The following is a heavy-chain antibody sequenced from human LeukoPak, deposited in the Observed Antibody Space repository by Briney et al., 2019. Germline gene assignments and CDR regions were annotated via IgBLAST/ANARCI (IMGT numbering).Heavy chain of an antibody. Sequence: SETLSLTCAVYGGSFSGYYWSWIRQPPGKGLEWIGEINHSGSTNNSPSLKGRVTISIDTSKNQFSLKVSSVTAADTAVYYCARDPASHIVVVTPYYFDYWGQGTLVTVSS. CDR1: GGSFSGYY. V-gene: IGHV4-34*01. J-gene: IGHJ4*02. D-gene: IGHD2-21*02. CDR2: INHSGST. CDR3: ARDPASHIVVVTPYYFDY.